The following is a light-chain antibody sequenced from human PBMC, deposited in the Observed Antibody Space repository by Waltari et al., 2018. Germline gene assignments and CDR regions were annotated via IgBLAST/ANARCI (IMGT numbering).Light chain of an antibody. Sequence: SYELTQPSSVSVSPGQTARITCSGDVLTKNYARWFQQMPGQAPVVIIFKDTERPSGIPERFSGSRSGTTVTLTINGAQVEDEADYYCCSAADNSLVFGGGTKLTVL. V-gene: IGLV3-27*01. J-gene: IGLJ3*02. CDR3: CSAADNSLV. CDR1: VLTKNY. CDR2: KDT.